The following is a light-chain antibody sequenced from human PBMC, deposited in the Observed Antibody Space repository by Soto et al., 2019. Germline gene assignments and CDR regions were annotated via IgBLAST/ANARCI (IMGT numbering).Light chain of an antibody. CDR2: AAS. J-gene: IGKJ5*01. V-gene: IGKV1-39*01. Sequence: DIQMTQSPSSLSASVGDRVTITCRASESISRHLNWYQQKPGKAPNLLIYAASTLKNGVPPRFSGSGSGTDFTLTISSLQPEDFATYYCQQSYSTLSISFGQGTRLEIK. CDR1: ESISRH. CDR3: QQSYSTLSIS.